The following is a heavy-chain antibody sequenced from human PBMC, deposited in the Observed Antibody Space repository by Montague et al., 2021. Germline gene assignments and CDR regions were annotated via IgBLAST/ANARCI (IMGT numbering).Heavy chain of an antibody. V-gene: IGHV4-59*08. J-gene: IGHJ5*02. CDR2: MFYGGAT. CDR3: AKQDYFVSGTPYKGFDP. D-gene: IGHD3-10*01. Sequence: SETLSLTCTVSSGSIFHAHWSWVRQPPGKGLEWLGSMFYGGATSNNPSLKSRVTMSIGTSTNQFSLKLSFVTAADTAVYYCAKQDYFVSGTPYKGFDPWGQGILVTVSS. CDR1: SGSIFHAH.